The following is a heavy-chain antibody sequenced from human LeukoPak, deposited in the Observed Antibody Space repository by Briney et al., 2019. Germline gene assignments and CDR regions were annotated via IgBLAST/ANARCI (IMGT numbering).Heavy chain of an antibody. D-gene: IGHD5-12*01. CDR3: ARRGVVATPDANF. CDR1: GGSISSSRYY. Sequence: SETLSLTCTVSGGSISSSRYYWGWIRQPPGKGLEWIGSIYYTGSTYYNPSLRSRVSISVDTSKNQFTLKLSSVTAADTAVYYCARRGVVATPDANFWGQGTLITVSS. V-gene: IGHV4-39*01. J-gene: IGHJ4*02. CDR2: IYYTGST.